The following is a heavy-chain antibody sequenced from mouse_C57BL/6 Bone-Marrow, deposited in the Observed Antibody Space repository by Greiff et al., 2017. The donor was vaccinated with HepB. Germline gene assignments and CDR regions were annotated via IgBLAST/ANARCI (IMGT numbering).Heavy chain of an antibody. Sequence: QVQLQQSGAELVRPGTSVKLSCKASGYAFTNYLIEWVKQRPGQGLEWIGVINPGSGGTNYNEKFKGKATLTADKSSSTAYMQLSSLTSEDSAVYFCARSLYYYGTLYAMDYWGQGTSVTVSS. CDR2: INPGSGGT. CDR3: ARSLYYYGTLYAMDY. V-gene: IGHV1-54*01. CDR1: GYAFTNYL. J-gene: IGHJ4*01. D-gene: IGHD1-1*01.